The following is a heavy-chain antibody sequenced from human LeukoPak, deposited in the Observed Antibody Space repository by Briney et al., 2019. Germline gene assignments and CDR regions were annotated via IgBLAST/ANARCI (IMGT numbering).Heavy chain of an antibody. D-gene: IGHD3-3*01. V-gene: IGHV1-8*01. CDR2: MNPNSGNT. CDR1: GYTFTSYD. CDR3: ARGAPLTIFGVVIMNDY. Sequence: ASVKVSCKASGYTFTSYDINWVRQATGQGLEWMGWMNPNSGNTGYAQKFQGRVTMTRSTSISTAYMELSSLRSEDTAVYYCARGAPLTIFGVVIMNDYWGQGTLVTVSS. J-gene: IGHJ4*02.